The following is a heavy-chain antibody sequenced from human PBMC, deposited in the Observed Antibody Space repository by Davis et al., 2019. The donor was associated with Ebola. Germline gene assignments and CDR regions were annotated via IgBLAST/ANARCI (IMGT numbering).Heavy chain of an antibody. CDR3: ARVRPYSYGYDY. J-gene: IGHJ4*02. V-gene: IGHV1-69*04. CDR2: IIPILGIA. D-gene: IGHD5-18*01. Sequence: SVKVSCKASGGTFSSYAISWVRQAPGQGLEWMGRIIPILGIANYAQKFQGRVTITADESTSTAYMELSSLRSEDTAVYYCARVRPYSYGYDYWGQGTLVTVSS. CDR1: GGTFSSYA.